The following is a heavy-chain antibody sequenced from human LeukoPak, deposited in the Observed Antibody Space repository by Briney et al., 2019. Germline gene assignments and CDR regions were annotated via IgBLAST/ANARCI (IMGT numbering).Heavy chain of an antibody. CDR2: INPNSGGT. CDR3: ASVRGYCSGGSCYPDAFDI. D-gene: IGHD2-15*01. Sequence: ASVKVSCKASGYTFTGYYMHWVRQAPGQGLEWMGWINPNSGGTNYAQKFQGRVAMTRDTSISTAYMELSRLRSDDTAVYYCASVRGYCSGGSCYPDAFDIWGQGTMVTVSP. V-gene: IGHV1-2*02. J-gene: IGHJ3*02. CDR1: GYTFTGYY.